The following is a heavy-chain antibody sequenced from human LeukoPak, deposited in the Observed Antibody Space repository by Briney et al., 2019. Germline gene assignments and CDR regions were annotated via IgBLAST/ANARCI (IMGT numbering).Heavy chain of an antibody. V-gene: IGHV3-23*01. Sequence: PGGSLRLSCAASGFTFTSYALSWVRQAPGKGLEWVSVISGSGANTHYTDPVKGRFTISRDNSKNTLYLQMNSLKTEDTAVYYCTTDDYYDSSGYHTLGDYWGQGTLVTVSS. J-gene: IGHJ4*02. D-gene: IGHD3-22*01. CDR1: GFTFTSYA. CDR2: ISGSGANT. CDR3: TTDDYYDSSGYHTLGDY.